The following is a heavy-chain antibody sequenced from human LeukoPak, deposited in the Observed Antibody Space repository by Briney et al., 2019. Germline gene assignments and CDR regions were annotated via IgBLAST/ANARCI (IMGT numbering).Heavy chain of an antibody. Sequence: GGSLRLSCAASGFSFSSYGMHWVRQAPGKGLEWVALIWYDGTNKYYADSVKGRFTISRDNSKNTLYLQMNSLRAEDTAVYYCAREYRGSRRSDAFDIWGQGTMVTVSS. D-gene: IGHD3-10*01. J-gene: IGHJ3*02. CDR3: AREYRGSRRSDAFDI. CDR1: GFSFSSYG. CDR2: IWYDGTNK. V-gene: IGHV3-33*01.